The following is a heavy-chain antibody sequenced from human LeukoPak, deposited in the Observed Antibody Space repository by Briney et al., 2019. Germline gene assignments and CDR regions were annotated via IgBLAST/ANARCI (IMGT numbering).Heavy chain of an antibody. V-gene: IGHV3-23*01. J-gene: IGHJ4*02. D-gene: IGHD3-22*01. CDR2: ISGSGGST. CDR1: GFTFSSYA. CDR3: AKDSNPYYYDSSGYYWDYFDY. Sequence: GRSLRPSCAASGFTFSSYAMSWVRQAPGKGLEWVSAISGSGGSTYYADSVKGRFTISRDNSKNTLYLQMNSLRAEDTAVYYCAKDSNPYYYDSSGYYWDYFDYWGQGTLVTVSS.